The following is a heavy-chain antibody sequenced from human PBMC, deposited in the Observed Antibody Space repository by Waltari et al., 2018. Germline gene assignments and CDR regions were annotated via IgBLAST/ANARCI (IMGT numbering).Heavy chain of an antibody. V-gene: IGHV3-7*01. CDR3: ARKGRYDFWNWFDP. J-gene: IGHJ5*02. D-gene: IGHD3-3*01. CDR2: IKQDGSEK. CDR1: GFTFSSYW. Sequence: EVQLVESGGGLVQPGGSLRLSCAASGFTFSSYWMSWVRQAPGKGLEWGANIKQDGSEKYYVDSVKGRFTISRDSAKNSLYLQMNSLRAEDTAVYYCARKGRYDFWNWFDPWGQGTLVTVSS.